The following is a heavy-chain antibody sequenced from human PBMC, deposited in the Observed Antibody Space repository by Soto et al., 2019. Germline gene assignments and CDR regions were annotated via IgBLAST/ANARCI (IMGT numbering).Heavy chain of an antibody. J-gene: IGHJ4*02. CDR2: IYYSGST. CDR1: GGSISSSSYY. D-gene: IGHD2-15*01. CDR3: ARLTPRGYCSGGSCPYYFDY. V-gene: IGHV4-39*01. Sequence: SETLSLTCTVSGGSISSSSYYWGWIRQPPGKGLEWIGSIYYSGSTYYNPSLKSRVTISVDTSKNQFSLKLSSVTAADTAVYYCARLTPRGYCSGGSCPYYFDYWGQGTLVTVSS.